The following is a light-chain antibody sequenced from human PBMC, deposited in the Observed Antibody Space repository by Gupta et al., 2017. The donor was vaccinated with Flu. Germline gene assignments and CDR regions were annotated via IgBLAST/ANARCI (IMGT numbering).Light chain of an antibody. CDR2: DAS. J-gene: IGKJ1*01. Sequence: GDRVTITCRASLGISNYLAWYQQKPGKAPKLLIYDASTLQSGVPSRLSGSGSWTDFTLTISSLQPEDFATYYCQQLNSYPRTFGQGTKVEIK. V-gene: IGKV1-9*01. CDR1: LGISNY. CDR3: QQLNSYPRT.